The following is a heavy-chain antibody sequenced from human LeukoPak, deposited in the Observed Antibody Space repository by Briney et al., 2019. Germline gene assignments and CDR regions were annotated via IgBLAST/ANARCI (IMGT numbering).Heavy chain of an antibody. D-gene: IGHD3-22*01. CDR1: GFTFSSYA. V-gene: IGHV3-23*01. Sequence: GGSLRLSCAASGFTFSSYAMSWVRQAPGKGLEWVSGIVGSGGSTYYANSVKGRFTISRDNFKNTLYLQMNSLRAEDTAVYYCAKPPNYDSDAPQVDYWGQGTLVTVSS. CDR3: AKPPNYDSDAPQVDY. J-gene: IGHJ4*02. CDR2: IVGSGGST.